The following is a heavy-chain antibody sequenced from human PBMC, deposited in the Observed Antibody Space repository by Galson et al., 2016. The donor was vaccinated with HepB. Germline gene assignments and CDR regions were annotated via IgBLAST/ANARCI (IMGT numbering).Heavy chain of an antibody. V-gene: IGHV3-33*01. CDR1: GFTFSSYG. Sequence: SLRLSCAASGFTFSSYGMHWVRQAPGKGLEWAAVIWYDGSNKYYADSVKGRFTISRDNSKNTLYPQMNSLRAEDTAVYFCAREPSGWENSGYFDYWGQGTVVTVSS. CDR3: AREPSGWENSGYFDY. D-gene: IGHD1-26*01. CDR2: IWYDGSNK. J-gene: IGHJ4*02.